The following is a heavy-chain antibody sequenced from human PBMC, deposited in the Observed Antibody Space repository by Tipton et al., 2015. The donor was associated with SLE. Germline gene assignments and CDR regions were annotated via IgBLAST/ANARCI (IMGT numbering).Heavy chain of an antibody. D-gene: IGHD2-8*02. J-gene: IGHJ4*02. Sequence: QLVQSGAEVKSPGSSVKVSCKASGGTFTRDSISWVRQAPGQGLEWMGGIIPITGFANYAQKFKGRVTITADESTSTAHMELSSLRSEDTAVYYCARVGYCTGGVCPPYFDYWGQGSRITVSS. CDR3: ARVGYCTGGVCPPYFDY. CDR1: GGTFTRDS. V-gene: IGHV1-69*01. CDR2: IIPITGFA.